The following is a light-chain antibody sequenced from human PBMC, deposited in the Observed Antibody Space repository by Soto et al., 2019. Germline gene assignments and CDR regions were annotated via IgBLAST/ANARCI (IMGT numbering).Light chain of an antibody. J-gene: IGLJ3*02. CDR1: NIGGKN. Sequence: SYELTQPLSVSVALGQTARITCGGNNIGGKNVHWYQQKPGQAPVLVIYRDSNRPSGIPERFSGSNSGNTATLTISRAQAGDEADNYCQVWDSSTARVFGGGTKLTVL. CDR3: QVWDSSTARV. V-gene: IGLV3-9*01. CDR2: RDS.